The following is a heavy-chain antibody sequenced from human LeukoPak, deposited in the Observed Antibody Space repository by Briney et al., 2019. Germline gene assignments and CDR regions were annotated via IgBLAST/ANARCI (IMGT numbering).Heavy chain of an antibody. V-gene: IGHV1-8*01. CDR2: VNPNSGNT. Sequence: ASVKVSCKTSGYTFTSYDLNWVRQATGQGLEWMGWVNPNSGNTGYAQKFQGRVTITRNTSISTAYMELSSLRSEDTAVYYCARDSPFEWDVFGDSFDIWGQGTVVTVSS. J-gene: IGHJ3*02. CDR3: ARDSPFEWDVFGDSFDI. CDR1: GYTFTSYD. D-gene: IGHD1-26*01.